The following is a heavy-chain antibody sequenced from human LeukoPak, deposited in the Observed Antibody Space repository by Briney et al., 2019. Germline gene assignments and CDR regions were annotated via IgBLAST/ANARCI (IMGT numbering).Heavy chain of an antibody. Sequence: GESLKISCKGSGDTFTSHWIAWVRQMPGKGLEWMGIIRPANSDTRYSPSFEGQVTISADKSISTAYLQWSSLEASDTAMYYCARRYCSGTTCYNFDLWGQGTLVTVSS. CDR3: ARRYCSGTTCYNFDL. D-gene: IGHD2-15*01. CDR1: GDTFTSHW. J-gene: IGHJ4*02. CDR2: IRPANSDT. V-gene: IGHV5-51*01.